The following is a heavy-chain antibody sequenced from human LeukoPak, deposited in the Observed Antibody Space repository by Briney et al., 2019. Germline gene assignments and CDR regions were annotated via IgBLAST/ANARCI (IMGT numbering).Heavy chain of an antibody. V-gene: IGHV3-23*01. D-gene: IGHD1-26*01. J-gene: IGHJ4*02. CDR2: ISGSGGST. CDR1: GFTLSSYG. CDR3: ARVRSGSYYVDY. Sequence: GGSLRLSCAASGFTLSSYGMSWVRQAPGKGLEWVSDISGSGGSTYYADSVKGRFTISRDNSKNTLYLQMNSLRAEDTAVYYCARVRSGSYYVDYWGQGTLVTVSS.